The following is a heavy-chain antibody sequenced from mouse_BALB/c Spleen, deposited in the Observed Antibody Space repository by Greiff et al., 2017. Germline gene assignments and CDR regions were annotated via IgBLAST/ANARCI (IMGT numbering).Heavy chain of an antibody. D-gene: IGHD2-4*01. CDR2: ISYSGST. Sequence: EVKLVESGPSLVKPSQTLSLTCSVTGDSITSGYWNWIRKFPGNKLEYMGYISYSGSTYYNPSLKSRISITRDTSKNQYYLQLNSVTTEDTATYYCASLYYDYDKFAYWGQGTLVTVSA. CDR3: ASLYYDYDKFAY. V-gene: IGHV3-8*02. CDR1: GDSITSGY. J-gene: IGHJ3*01.